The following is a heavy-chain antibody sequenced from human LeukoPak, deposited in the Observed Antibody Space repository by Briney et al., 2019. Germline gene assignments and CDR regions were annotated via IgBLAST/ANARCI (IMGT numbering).Heavy chain of an antibody. CDR1: GFTFSSCS. J-gene: IGHJ4*02. V-gene: IGHV3-21*01. CDR3: ARLAYSSGVPFVDY. Sequence: PGGSLRLSYAASGFTFSSCSMNWVRQAPGKGLEWVSSISSSSSYIYYADSVKGRFTISRDNAKNSLYLQMNSLRAEDTAVYYCARLAYSSGVPFVDYWGQGTLVTVSS. CDR2: ISSSSSYI. D-gene: IGHD6-19*01.